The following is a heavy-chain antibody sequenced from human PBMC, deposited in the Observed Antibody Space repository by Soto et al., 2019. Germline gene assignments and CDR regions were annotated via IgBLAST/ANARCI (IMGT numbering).Heavy chain of an antibody. J-gene: IGHJ5*02. V-gene: IGHV3-33*01. CDR3: VREESDHEGNWFDP. D-gene: IGHD2-21*02. Sequence: GGSLRLSCAASGFTFSRYGMHWVRQAPGKGLEWVAVIFYDGSRKEYAASLKGRFTISRDNSKNTLYLQMNSLRAEDTAVYYCVREESDHEGNWFDPWGQGTLVTVS. CDR2: IFYDGSRK. CDR1: GFTFSRYG.